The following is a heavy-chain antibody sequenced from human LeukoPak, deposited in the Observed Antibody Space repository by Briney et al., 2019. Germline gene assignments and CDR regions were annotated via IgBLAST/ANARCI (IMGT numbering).Heavy chain of an antibody. V-gene: IGHV3-30*02. CDR3: TKGDDYGANTRLPKYNWFDP. CDR2: IRYDANSK. J-gene: IGHJ5*02. CDR1: GFSFSSCA. D-gene: IGHD4-23*01. Sequence: HAGGSLRLSCAASGFSFSSCAMHWVRQAPGKGLEWVAFIRYDANSKYYADSVKGRFTISRDNSKDTLYLQMTSLRIEDTAVYYCTKGDDYGANTRLPKYNWFDPWGQGTLVTVSS.